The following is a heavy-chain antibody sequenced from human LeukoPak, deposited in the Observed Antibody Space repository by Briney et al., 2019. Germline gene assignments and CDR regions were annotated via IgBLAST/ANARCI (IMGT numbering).Heavy chain of an antibody. CDR3: VREDTPATANY. Sequence: GGSLRLSCAASGFTFSSYAMSWVRQTPGKGLEWVSAISGGGDITYYADSVTGRFTISRDNSKDTLFLQLHSLRPGDTAVYYCVREDTPATANYWGQGTLVTISS. J-gene: IGHJ4*02. CDR2: ISGGGDIT. CDR1: GFTFSSYA. D-gene: IGHD2-21*02. V-gene: IGHV3-23*01.